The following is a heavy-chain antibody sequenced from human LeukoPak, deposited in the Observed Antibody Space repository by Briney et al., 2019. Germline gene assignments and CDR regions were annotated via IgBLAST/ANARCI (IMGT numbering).Heavy chain of an antibody. CDR1: GGSFSGYY. V-gene: IGHV4-34*01. D-gene: IGHD6-6*01. CDR3: ARGRYSSSSPFFDY. J-gene: IGHJ4*02. Sequence: SETLSLTCAVYGGSFSGYYWSWIRQPPGKGLEWIGEINHSGSTNYNPSLKSRVTISVDTSKNQFSLKLSSVTAADTAVYYCARGRYSSSSPFFDYWDQGTLVTVSS. CDR2: INHSGST.